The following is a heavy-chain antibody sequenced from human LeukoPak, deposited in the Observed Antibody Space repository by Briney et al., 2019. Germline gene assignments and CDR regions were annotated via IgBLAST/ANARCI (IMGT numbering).Heavy chain of an antibody. CDR1: GFTLSSYS. CDR2: VSGSTTK. Sequence: GGSLRLSCAASGFTLSSYSMNWVRQAPGKGLEWISYVSGSTTKFYVDSVKGRFTISRDNAKNSLYLQMNSLRDEDTAVYYCVRDVGYAFDIWGQGTMVTVSS. J-gene: IGHJ3*02. CDR3: VRDVGYAFDI. D-gene: IGHD1-26*01. V-gene: IGHV3-48*02.